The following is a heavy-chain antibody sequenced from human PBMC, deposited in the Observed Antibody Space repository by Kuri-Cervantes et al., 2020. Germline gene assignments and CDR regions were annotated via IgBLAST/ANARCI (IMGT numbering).Heavy chain of an antibody. Sequence: GESLKISCAASGFTFSRHDIHWVRQATGKGLEWVSGVGPAGDTYYRGSVKGRLTISRENAQNSLYFQMNSLRAGDSAVYYCARAALYYGSSGRHAFDIWGQGTKVTVSS. D-gene: IGHD3-22*01. CDR3: ARAALYYGSSGRHAFDI. V-gene: IGHV3-13*01. CDR2: VGPAGDT. J-gene: IGHJ3*02. CDR1: GFTFSRHD.